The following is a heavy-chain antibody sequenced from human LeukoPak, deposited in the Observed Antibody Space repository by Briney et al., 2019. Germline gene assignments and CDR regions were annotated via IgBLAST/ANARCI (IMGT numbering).Heavy chain of an antibody. CDR1: GFTFSSYA. J-gene: IGHJ4*02. D-gene: IGHD6-13*01. CDR2: ISVDGSNK. CDR3: ARDPRTSSTSRNYFES. V-gene: IGHV3-30-3*01. Sequence: GGSLRLSCAASGFTFSSYAMHWVRQAPGKGLEWVAVISVDGSNKFYAGSVRGRCTISRDNSKNTMSLQMDSLRGEDTAVYYCARDPRTSSTSRNYFESWGQGTLVTVSS.